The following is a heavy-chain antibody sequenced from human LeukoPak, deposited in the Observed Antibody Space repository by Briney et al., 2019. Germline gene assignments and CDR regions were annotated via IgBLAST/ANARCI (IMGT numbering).Heavy chain of an antibody. CDR1: GFTFGNFW. V-gene: IGHV3-7*03. CDR3: ARAGRVAGGYYFDY. D-gene: IGHD3-3*01. Sequence: PGGSLRLSCAASGFTFGNFWMSWVRQAPGRGLQWVASMKGDGSHIYYVDSVKGRFTISRDNARNSLYLQVNSLRAEDTAVYYCARAGRVAGGYYFDYWGQGTLVTVSS. J-gene: IGHJ4*02. CDR2: MKGDGSHI.